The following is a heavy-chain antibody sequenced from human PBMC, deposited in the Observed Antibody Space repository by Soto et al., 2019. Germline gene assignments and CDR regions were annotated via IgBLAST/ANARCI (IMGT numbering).Heavy chain of an antibody. V-gene: IGHV1-8*01. J-gene: IGHJ4*02. D-gene: IGHD2-2*01. CDR2: MNPDSGNT. CDR3: VRYRNAYNYLDY. Sequence: QVQLVQSGAEVKKPGASVKVSCKASGYTFTNYDINWVRQATGQGLEWIGGMNPDSGNTAYAQRFQGRVCMTRNISINTAYMELRSLSAEDTAMFYCVRYRNAYNYLDYWGQGTLVSVSS. CDR1: GYTFTNYD.